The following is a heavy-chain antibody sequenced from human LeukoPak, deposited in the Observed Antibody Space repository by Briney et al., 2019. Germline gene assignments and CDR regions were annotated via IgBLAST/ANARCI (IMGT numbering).Heavy chain of an antibody. J-gene: IGHJ5*02. CDR2: INTNTGNP. Sequence: ASVKVSCKASGYTFTSYAMNWVRQAPGQGLEWMGWINTNTGNPTYAQGFTGRFVFSLDTSVSTAYLQISSLKAEDTAVYYCARDLGATRGGLPNWFDPWGQGTLVTVSS. V-gene: IGHV7-4-1*02. CDR1: GYTFTSYA. D-gene: IGHD1-26*01. CDR3: ARDLGATRGGLPNWFDP.